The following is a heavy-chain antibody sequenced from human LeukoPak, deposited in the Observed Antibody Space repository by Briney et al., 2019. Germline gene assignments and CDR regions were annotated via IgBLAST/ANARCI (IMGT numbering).Heavy chain of an antibody. CDR2: IKQDGSEK. D-gene: IGHD1-26*01. CDR3: ARGRTWEPPFLFDY. V-gene: IGHV3-7*01. CDR1: GFTFSSYW. Sequence: GSLRLSCAASGFTFSSYWMSWVRQAPGKGLEWVANIKQDGSEKYYVDSVKGRFTISRDNAKNSLYLQMNSLRAEDTAVYCCARGRTWEPPFLFDYWGQGTLVTVSS. J-gene: IGHJ4*02.